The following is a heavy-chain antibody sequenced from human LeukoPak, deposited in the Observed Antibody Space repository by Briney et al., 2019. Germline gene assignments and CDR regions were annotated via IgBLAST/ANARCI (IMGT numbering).Heavy chain of an antibody. V-gene: IGHV3-74*01. CDR3: ARDRFWNQYDP. CDR1: GFTFSDHR. Sequence: GGSLRLSCAASGFTFSDHRMNWLRQAPGKGLMWVSRLNPNGRNTDYADSVKGRFTISRDNAKNTLYLQMNSLRVDDTAVYYCARDRFWNQYDPWGQGTLVTVSS. CDR2: LNPNGRNT. J-gene: IGHJ5*02. D-gene: IGHD1-1*01.